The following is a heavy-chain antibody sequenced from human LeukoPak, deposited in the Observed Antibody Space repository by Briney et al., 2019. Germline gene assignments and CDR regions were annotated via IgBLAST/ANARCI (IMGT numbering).Heavy chain of an antibody. CDR1: GYTFTTYW. D-gene: IGHD3-10*01. J-gene: IGHJ3*02. V-gene: IGHV5-51*01. Sequence: GESLKISCKGSGYTFTTYWIVWVRQMPGKGLEWMGIIYPGDSDTRYSPSFQGQVTISADKSTSTAYLQWSTLKASDSAMYYCARREGDSFSAFDIWGQGTMVTVSS. CDR2: IYPGDSDT. CDR3: ARREGDSFSAFDI.